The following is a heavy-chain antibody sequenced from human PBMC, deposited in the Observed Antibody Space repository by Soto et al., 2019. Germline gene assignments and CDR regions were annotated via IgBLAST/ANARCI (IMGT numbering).Heavy chain of an antibody. CDR1: GFTFSSFG. V-gene: IGHV3-30*18. J-gene: IGHJ4*02. CDR3: AKDRGWSSADLEY. CDR2: ISYDGSSE. Sequence: QVQLVESGGGVVQPGRSLRLSCAASGFTFSSFGMHWVRQAPGKGLEWVALISYDGSSEYYVDSVKGRFTISRDKSKNTLYLQMNSLRPEDTAVYYCAKDRGWSSADLEYWGQGILVTVSS. D-gene: IGHD6-19*01.